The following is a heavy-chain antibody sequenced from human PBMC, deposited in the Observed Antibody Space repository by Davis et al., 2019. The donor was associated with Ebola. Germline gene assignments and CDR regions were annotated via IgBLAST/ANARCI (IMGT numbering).Heavy chain of an antibody. CDR1: GGTLSTYT. CDR3: ARNAWLPSLHFDY. V-gene: IGHV1-3*01. Sequence: AASVKVSCKASGGTLSTYTISWVRQGPGQGLEWMGWINAGNGNTKYSQKFQGRVTITRDTSASTAYMELNSLRSEDTAVYYCARNAWLPSLHFDYWGQGTRVTVSS. D-gene: IGHD5-12*01. CDR2: INAGNGNT. J-gene: IGHJ4*02.